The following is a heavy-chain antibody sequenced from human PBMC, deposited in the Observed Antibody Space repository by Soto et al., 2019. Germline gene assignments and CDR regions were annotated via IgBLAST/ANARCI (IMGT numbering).Heavy chain of an antibody. CDR1: GGTFSSYA. D-gene: IGHD4-17*01. CDR3: ARGPSTVTTYLDY. Sequence: GASVKVSCKASGGTFSSYAISWVRQAPGQGLEWMGGIIPIFGTANYAQKFQGRVTITADASTSTAYMELSSLRSEDTAVYYCARGPSTVTTYLDYWGQGTLVTVSS. V-gene: IGHV1-69*13. J-gene: IGHJ4*02. CDR2: IIPIFGTA.